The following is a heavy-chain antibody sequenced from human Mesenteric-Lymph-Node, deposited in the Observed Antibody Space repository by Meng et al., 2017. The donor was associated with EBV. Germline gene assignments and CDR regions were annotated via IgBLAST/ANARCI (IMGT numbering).Heavy chain of an antibody. Sequence: QITLKESGPTLVKPTQPLTLTCTVSGFSLSPSGVGVGWIRQPPGKALEWLALIYWDDDKSYSPSLKNRLTITKDTSKNQVVLTMTNMDPVDTATYYCARRRGAYSNFNWFDPWDHGTRVTVAS. CDR2: IYWDDDK. D-gene: IGHD4-11*01. CDR1: GFSLSPSGVG. V-gene: IGHV2-5*02. CDR3: ARRRGAYSNFNWFDP. J-gene: IGHJ5*02.